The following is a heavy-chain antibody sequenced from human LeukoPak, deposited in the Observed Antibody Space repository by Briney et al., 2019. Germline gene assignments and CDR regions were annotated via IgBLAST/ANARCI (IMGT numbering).Heavy chain of an antibody. J-gene: IGHJ4*02. CDR3: ARQLGYCSAGSCYFDS. D-gene: IGHD2-2*03. V-gene: IGHV3-23*01. CDR2: INPDGDNK. Sequence: PGGSLRLSCVASGFTFRSFAMSWVRQAPGKGLEWVSAINPDGDNKYSGDSAKGRFTISRDNSENTLYLQMKNLRAEDTAMYFCARQLGYCSAGSCYFDSWGQRTVVTVSS. CDR1: GFTFRSFA.